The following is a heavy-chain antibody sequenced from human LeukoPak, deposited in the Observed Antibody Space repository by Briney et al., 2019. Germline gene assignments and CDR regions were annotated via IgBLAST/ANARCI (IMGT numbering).Heavy chain of an antibody. CDR3: AAPGVPAATYYFDY. CDR2: IRYDGSNE. J-gene: IGHJ4*02. D-gene: IGHD2-2*01. V-gene: IGHV3-30*04. CDR1: KFTFSSFP. Sequence: PGRSLRLSCAASKFTFSSFPMHWVRQAPGKGLDWVAFIRYDGSNEYYADSVKGRFTISRDNSKNTVYLQMNSLRAEDTAVYYCAAPGVPAATYYFDYWGQGTLVTVSS.